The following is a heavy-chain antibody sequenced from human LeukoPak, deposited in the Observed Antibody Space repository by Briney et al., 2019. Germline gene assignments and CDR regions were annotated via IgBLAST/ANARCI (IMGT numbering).Heavy chain of an antibody. CDR3: ARGTFHFDY. J-gene: IGHJ4*02. V-gene: IGHV3-15*01. CDR1: GFTFNIAW. Sequence: GGSLRLSCAASGFTFNIAWMTWVRQAPGKGLEWVGRIRSKTDGETTDYAAPVKGRFTISRDDSKNTVYLQMNSLKTEDTAVYYCARGTFHFDYWGQGTLVTVSS. D-gene: IGHD2/OR15-2a*01. CDR2: IRSKTDGETT.